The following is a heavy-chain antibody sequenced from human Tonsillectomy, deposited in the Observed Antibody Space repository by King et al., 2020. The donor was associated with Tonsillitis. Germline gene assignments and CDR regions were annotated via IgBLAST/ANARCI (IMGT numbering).Heavy chain of an antibody. CDR2: IYSGGST. V-gene: IGHV3-53*01. J-gene: IGHJ3*02. CDR1: GFTVSSNY. D-gene: IGHD6-19*01. CDR3: ARDWEIGGWFRAFDI. Sequence: VQLVESGGGLIQPGGSLRLSCATSGFTVSSNYMSWVRQAPGKGLEWVSVIYSGGSTYSADSVKGRFTISRDNSKNTLYLQKNSLRAADTAVYYCARDWEIGGWFRAFDIWGQGTMVTVSS.